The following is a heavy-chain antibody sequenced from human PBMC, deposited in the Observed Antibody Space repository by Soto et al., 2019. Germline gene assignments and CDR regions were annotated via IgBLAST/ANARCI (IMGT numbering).Heavy chain of an antibody. CDR3: ANERDSFSHPWHEFDS. V-gene: IGHV3-13*01. CDR1: DFTLSNYD. Sequence: EVQLVESGGGLVQPGGSLRLSCAASDFTLSNYDMHWVRQPTGKGLEWVSAIDTAGDTYYSDSLKGRFIISRESAKNSFYLQLDSLTADDTAVYYCANERDSFSHPWHEFDSSGQRTPVTVSS. D-gene: IGHD2-15*01. J-gene: IGHJ4*02. CDR2: IDTAGDT.